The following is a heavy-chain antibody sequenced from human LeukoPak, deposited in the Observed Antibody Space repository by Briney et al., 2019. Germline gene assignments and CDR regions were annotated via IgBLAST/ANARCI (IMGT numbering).Heavy chain of an antibody. CDR2: INSVGSST. CDR3: ARPMTTVYHYYYYMDV. J-gene: IGHJ6*03. V-gene: IGHV3-74*01. D-gene: IGHD4-11*01. Sequence: GGSLRLSCAASGFTFSTYWMHWVRQAPGKGLVWVSRINSVGSSTNYADSVKGRFTISRDNTKNTLYLQMNSLRAEDTAVYYCARPMTTVYHYYYYMDVWGKGTTVTVSS. CDR1: GFTFSTYW.